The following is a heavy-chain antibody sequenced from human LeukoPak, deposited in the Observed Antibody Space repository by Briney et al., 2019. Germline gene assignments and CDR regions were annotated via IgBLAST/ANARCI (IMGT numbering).Heavy chain of an antibody. CDR3: ARDGWFGDYNWFDP. CDR2: ISSASNTI. CDR1: GFTFSSYA. D-gene: IGHD3-10*01. V-gene: IGHV3-48*01. J-gene: IGHJ5*02. Sequence: SGGSLRLSCAASGFTFSSYAMNWVRQAPGKGLEWVSYISSASNTIYYADSVKGRFTISRDNAKSSLYLQMNSLRAEDTAMYYCARDGWFGDYNWFDPWGQGTLVTVSS.